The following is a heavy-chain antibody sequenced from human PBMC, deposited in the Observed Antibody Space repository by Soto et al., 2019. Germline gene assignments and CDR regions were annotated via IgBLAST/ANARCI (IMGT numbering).Heavy chain of an antibody. CDR3: ARDSRQDYYYYRMDV. J-gene: IGHJ6*02. CDR2: IYYSGST. Sequence: PSETLSLTCTVSGGSISSGDYYWSWIRQPPGKGLEWIGYIYYSGSTYYNPSLKSRVTISVDTSKNQFSLKLSSVTAADTAVYYCARDSRQDYYYYRMDVWGQGTTVTVSS. CDR1: GGSISSGDYY. V-gene: IGHV4-30-4*01.